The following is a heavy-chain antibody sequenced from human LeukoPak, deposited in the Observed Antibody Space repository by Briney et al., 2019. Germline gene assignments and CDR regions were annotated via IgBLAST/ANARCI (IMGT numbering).Heavy chain of an antibody. CDR1: GGSISSYY. CDR3: AREDIVVVPAAMVTYYYYYYMDV. Sequence: PSETLSLTCTVSGGSISSYYWSWIRQPAGKGLEWIGRIYTSGSTNYNPSLKSRVTMSVDTSKNQFSLKLSSVTAADTAVYYCAREDIVVVPAAMVTYYYYYYMDVWGKGTTVTISS. J-gene: IGHJ6*03. CDR2: IYTSGST. V-gene: IGHV4-4*07. D-gene: IGHD2-2*01.